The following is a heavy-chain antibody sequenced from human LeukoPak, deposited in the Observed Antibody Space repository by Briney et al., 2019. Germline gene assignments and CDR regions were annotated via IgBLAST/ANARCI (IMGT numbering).Heavy chain of an antibody. Sequence: ASVKVSCKASGYTFTGYYMHWVRQAPGQGLEWMGWINLNSGGTNYAQKFQGRVTMTRDTSISTAYMELSRLRSDDTAVYYCALPPYCSGGSCYWSDPFDYWGQGTLVTVSS. CDR2: INLNSGGT. D-gene: IGHD2-15*01. J-gene: IGHJ4*02. V-gene: IGHV1-2*02. CDR3: ALPPYCSGGSCYWSDPFDY. CDR1: GYTFTGYY.